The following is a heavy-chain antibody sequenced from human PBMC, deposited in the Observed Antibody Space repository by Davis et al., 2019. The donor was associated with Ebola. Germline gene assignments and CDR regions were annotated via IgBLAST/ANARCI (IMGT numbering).Heavy chain of an antibody. CDR1: GFTFSSYW. J-gene: IGHJ6*02. V-gene: IGHV3-74*01. CDR3: AKGIVVVPATMVPYGMDV. CDR2: INSDGSST. D-gene: IGHD2-2*01. Sequence: GESLKISCASSGFTFSSYWMHWVRQAPGKGLVWVSRINSDGSSTSYADSVKGRFTISRDNAKNTLYLQMNSLRAEDTAVYYCAKGIVVVPATMVPYGMDVWGQGTTVTVSS.